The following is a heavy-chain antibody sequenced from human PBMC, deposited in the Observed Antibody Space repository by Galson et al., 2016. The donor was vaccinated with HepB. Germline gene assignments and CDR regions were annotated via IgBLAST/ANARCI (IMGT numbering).Heavy chain of an antibody. CDR1: GDSMSAYY. D-gene: IGHD4/OR15-4a*01. V-gene: IGHV4-59*12. J-gene: IGHJ5*01. Sequence: SETLSLTCVVSGDSMSAYYWSWIRQPPGKGLEWIGYIHYSGSTNYNPSLKSRVTMSVDTSKSQFSLNLNSVTAADTAVYFCARDNGPDYGGHLGRFDPWGQGTLVTVSS. CDR3: ARDNGPDYGGHLGRFDP. CDR2: IHYSGST.